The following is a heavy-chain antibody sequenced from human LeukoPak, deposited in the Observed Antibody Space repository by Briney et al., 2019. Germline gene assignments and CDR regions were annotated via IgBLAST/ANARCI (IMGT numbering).Heavy chain of an antibody. D-gene: IGHD5-18*01. V-gene: IGHV1-69*05. Sequence: SVKVSCKASGGTFSSYAISWVRQAPGHGLEWMGGIIPIFGTASYAQKFQGRVTITTDESTSTAYMELSSLRSEDTAVYYCASFSGYSYGFDFDYWGQGTLVTVSS. CDR2: IIPIFGTA. CDR3: ASFSGYSYGFDFDY. CDR1: GGTFSSYA. J-gene: IGHJ4*02.